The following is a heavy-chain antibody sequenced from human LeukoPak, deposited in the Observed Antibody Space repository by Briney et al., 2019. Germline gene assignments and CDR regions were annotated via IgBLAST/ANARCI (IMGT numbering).Heavy chain of an antibody. CDR1: GFTFSNFA. Sequence: PGGSLRLSCAASGFTFSNFALNWFRRAPGKGLEGVSTIANSGDNTYYADSVKGRFTISRDNFRNTLYLQMNSLRAEDTAVYYCVKSAGKDGYRDSFDMWGQGTVVTVSS. V-gene: IGHV3-23*01. D-gene: IGHD5-24*01. CDR2: IANSGDNT. CDR3: VKSAGKDGYRDSFDM. J-gene: IGHJ3*02.